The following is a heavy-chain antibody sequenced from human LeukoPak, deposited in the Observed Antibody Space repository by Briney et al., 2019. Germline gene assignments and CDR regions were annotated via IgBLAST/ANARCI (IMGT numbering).Heavy chain of an antibody. CDR2: ISYDGSNK. CDR3: AREKGITIFGVVLHPYYCGMDV. V-gene: IGHV3-30*04. CDR1: EFTFSNYA. Sequence: SGGSLRLSCAASEFTFSNYAMHWVRQAPGKGLEWVAVISYDGSNKYYADSVKGRFTISRDNSKNTLYLQMNSLRAEDTAVYYCAREKGITIFGVVLHPYYCGMDVWGQGTTVTVSS. D-gene: IGHD3-3*01. J-gene: IGHJ6*02.